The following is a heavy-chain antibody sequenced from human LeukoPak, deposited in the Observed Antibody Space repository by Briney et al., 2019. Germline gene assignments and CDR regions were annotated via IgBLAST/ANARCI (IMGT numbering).Heavy chain of an antibody. D-gene: IGHD6-13*01. CDR2: LSGSGYNT. Sequence: PGGSLRLSCAASGFTFSSHALSWVRQAPGKGLEWVSSLSGSGYNTYYADSVKGRFTISRDNPKNTLYLQMNSLRADDTAVYCCARPGQQLVRSYVDCWGQGTLVTVSS. J-gene: IGHJ4*02. CDR3: ARPGQQLVRSYVDC. V-gene: IGHV3-23*01. CDR1: GFTFSSHA.